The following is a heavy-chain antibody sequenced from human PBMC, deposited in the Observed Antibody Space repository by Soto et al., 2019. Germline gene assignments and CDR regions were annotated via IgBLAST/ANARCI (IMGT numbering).Heavy chain of an antibody. V-gene: IGHV3-21*04. CDR1: GFTFSRCD. Sequence: GGSLRLSCATSGFTFSRCDMNWVRQAPGKGLEWVSFISSSASYMYYADSVKGRFTISRDNSKNTLYLQMSSLRAEDSAVYYCARGSKDSYPGSRIFDFWGRGTLVTVSS. J-gene: IGHJ4*02. D-gene: IGHD3-10*01. CDR3: ARGSKDSYPGSRIFDF. CDR2: ISSSASYM.